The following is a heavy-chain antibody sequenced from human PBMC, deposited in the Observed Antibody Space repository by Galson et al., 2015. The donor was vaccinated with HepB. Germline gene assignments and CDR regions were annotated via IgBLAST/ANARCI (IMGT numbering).Heavy chain of an antibody. D-gene: IGHD2-21*02. CDR3: ARSLTKGVVTGIRPKYYCAMDV. J-gene: IGHJ6*02. Sequence: SVKVSCKASGYTFTSYDMHWVRQAPGQGLEWMGKINPSGGSTSYAQKFQDRVSMTRDTSTSTVYMELRSLSSEDTAVYYCARSLTKGVVTGIRPKYYCAMDVWGQGTTVTVSS. CDR1: GYTFTSYD. CDR2: INPSGGST. V-gene: IGHV1-46*03.